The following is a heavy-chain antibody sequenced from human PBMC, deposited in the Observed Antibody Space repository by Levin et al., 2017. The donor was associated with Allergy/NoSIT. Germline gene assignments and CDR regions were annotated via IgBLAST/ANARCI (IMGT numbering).Heavy chain of an antibody. CDR3: ARQLGNFWSGYNYFDY. CDR2: ISSTGSTI. Sequence: GESLKISCAASVFTFSSYEMNWVRRAPGKGLEWVSYISSTGSTIYSADSVKGRFTISRDNAKNSLYLHMNSLRAEDTAVYYCARQLGNFWSGYNYFDYWGQGTLVTVSS. V-gene: IGHV3-48*03. J-gene: IGHJ4*02. D-gene: IGHD3-3*01. CDR1: VFTFSSYE.